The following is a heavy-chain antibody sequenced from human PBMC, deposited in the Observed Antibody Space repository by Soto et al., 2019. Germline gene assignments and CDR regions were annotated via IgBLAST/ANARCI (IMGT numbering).Heavy chain of an antibody. J-gene: IGHJ4*02. Sequence: QVQLVQSGAEVKKPGASVKVSCKTSGYTFTSYAIHWVRQAPGQGLEWLGWLNIGNGNTQYSPKLHDRVTLTRDTSASTAYMDLSSLRSDDTAVYYCARVRVIRGVIPSHFGLWGQGTLVTVSS. V-gene: IGHV1-3*04. D-gene: IGHD3-10*01. CDR1: GYTFTSYA. CDR3: ARVRVIRGVIPSHFGL. CDR2: LNIGNGNT.